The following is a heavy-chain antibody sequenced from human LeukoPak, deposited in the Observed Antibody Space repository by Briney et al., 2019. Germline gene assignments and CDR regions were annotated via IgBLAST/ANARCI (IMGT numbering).Heavy chain of an antibody. Sequence: ASVKVSCKASGYTFTNYAMNWVRQAPGQGLEWMGWINPNSGGTNYAQKFQGRVTMTRDTSISTAYMELSRLRSDDTAVYYCASGDIVVVVAATTPSYYYYMDVWGKGTTVTVSS. D-gene: IGHD2-15*01. CDR3: ASGDIVVVVAATTPSYYYYMDV. CDR1: GYTFTNYA. J-gene: IGHJ6*03. V-gene: IGHV1-2*02. CDR2: INPNSGGT.